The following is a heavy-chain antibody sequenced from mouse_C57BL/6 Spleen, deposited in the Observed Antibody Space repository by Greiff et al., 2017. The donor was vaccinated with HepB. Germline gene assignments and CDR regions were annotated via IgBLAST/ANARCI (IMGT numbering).Heavy chain of an antibody. D-gene: IGHD1-1*01. CDR2: IYPGDGDT. Sequence: VQLQQSGAELVKPGASVKISCKASGYAFSSYWMNWVKQRPGKGLEWIGQIYPGDGDTNYNGKFKGKATLTADKYSSTAYMQLSSLTSEDSAVYFCALYYYGSSYRSFDVWGKGTTVTVSS. CDR1: GYAFSSYW. J-gene: IGHJ1*03. V-gene: IGHV1-80*01. CDR3: ALYYYGSSYRSFDV.